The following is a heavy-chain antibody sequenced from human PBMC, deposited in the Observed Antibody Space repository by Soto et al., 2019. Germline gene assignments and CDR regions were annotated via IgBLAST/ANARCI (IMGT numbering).Heavy chain of an antibody. Sequence: SETLSLTCTVSGGSISSYYWSWIRQPPGKGLEWIGYIYYSGSTNYNPSLKSRVTISVDTSKNQFSLKLSSVTAADTAVYSCAREAPALSGHFDPWGQGTLVTVSS. CDR1: GGSISSYY. CDR2: IYYSGST. D-gene: IGHD3-10*01. J-gene: IGHJ5*02. CDR3: AREAPALSGHFDP. V-gene: IGHV4-59*01.